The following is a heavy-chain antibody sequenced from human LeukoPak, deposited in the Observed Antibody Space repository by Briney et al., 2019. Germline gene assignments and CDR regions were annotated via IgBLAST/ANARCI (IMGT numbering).Heavy chain of an antibody. D-gene: IGHD4-17*01. CDR2: INHSGST. J-gene: IGHJ4*02. V-gene: IGHV4-39*07. CDR3: ARVLTYGGDYGDYYFDY. CDR1: GGSISSSSYY. Sequence: PSETLSLTCTVSGGSISSSSYYWGWIRQPPGKGLEWIGEINHSGSTNYNPSLKSRVTISVDTSKNQFSLKLSSVTAADTAVYYCARVLTYGGDYGDYYFDYWGQGTLVTVSS.